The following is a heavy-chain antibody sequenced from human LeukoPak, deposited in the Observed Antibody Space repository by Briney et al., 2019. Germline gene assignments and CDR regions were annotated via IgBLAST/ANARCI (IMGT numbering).Heavy chain of an antibody. CDR3: ARGEMATIGT. Sequence: SETLSLTCAVSGGSISSGGYSWSWIRQPPGKGLEWIGYIYHSGSTYYNPSLKSRVTISVDRSKDQFSLKLSSVTAADTAVYYCARGEMATIGTWGQGTLVTVSS. V-gene: IGHV4-30-2*01. D-gene: IGHD5-24*01. CDR2: IYHSGST. J-gene: IGHJ5*02. CDR1: GGSISSGGYS.